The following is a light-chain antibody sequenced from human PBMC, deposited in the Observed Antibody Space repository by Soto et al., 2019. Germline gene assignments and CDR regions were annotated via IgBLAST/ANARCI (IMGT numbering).Light chain of an antibody. CDR3: QSYDRSSLYV. CDR2: GDN. J-gene: IGLJ1*01. V-gene: IGLV6-57*02. Sequence: NFMLTQPHSVSESLGKTVTISCTGSSGSVASNFVHWYQRRPGSAPTIVIYGDNQRPSGVPDRFSGSIDSSSNSASLTISGLKTEDEADYFCQSYDRSSLYVFGTGTKLTVL. CDR1: SGSVASNF.